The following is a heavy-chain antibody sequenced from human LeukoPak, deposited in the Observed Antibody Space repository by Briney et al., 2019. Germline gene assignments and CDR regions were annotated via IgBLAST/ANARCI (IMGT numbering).Heavy chain of an antibody. J-gene: IGHJ4*02. CDR1: GYSISSGYY. Sequence: SETLSLTCAVSGYSISSGYYWGWIRQPPGKGLEWIGSIYHSGSTYYNPSLKSRVTISVDTSKNQFSLKLSSVTAADTAVYYCARHPGPFWRKWYFDYGGQGTLVTVSS. V-gene: IGHV4-38-2*01. CDR3: ARHPGPFWRKWYFDY. CDR2: IYHSGST. D-gene: IGHD3-3*01.